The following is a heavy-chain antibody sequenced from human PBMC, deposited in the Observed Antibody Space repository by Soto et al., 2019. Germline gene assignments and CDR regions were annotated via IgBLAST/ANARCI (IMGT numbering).Heavy chain of an antibody. CDR1: GFTFSIYA. J-gene: IGHJ6*02. CDR3: AKAVGATAYYYHGMDV. V-gene: IGHV3-23*01. CDR2: FSGGGDST. Sequence: EVQLLESGGGLVQPGGSLRLTCEASGFTFSIYAMSWVRQAPGKGLEWVSTFSGGGDSTYYADSVKGRFTISRDNSKNTLYLQMNSLRADDTAVYYCAKAVGATAYYYHGMDVWGQGTTVTVSS. D-gene: IGHD1-26*01.